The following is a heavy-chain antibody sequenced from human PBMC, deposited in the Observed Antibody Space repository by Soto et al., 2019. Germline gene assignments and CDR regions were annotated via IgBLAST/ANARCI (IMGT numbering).Heavy chain of an antibody. CDR3: ARAISGYVT. CDR1: GINYNTYA. V-gene: IGHV1-3*04. Sequence: QVQLVQSGAEMKKPGASVKISCKTSGINYNTYAIHWVRQAPGQGLEWMAWINNGNGDTRYSQNFKGRVTLTTDTSASTVYMALDSMSSEDTGLYFSARAISGYVTWGQGTLVTVSS. D-gene: IGHD5-12*01. CDR2: INNGNGDT. J-gene: IGHJ1*01.